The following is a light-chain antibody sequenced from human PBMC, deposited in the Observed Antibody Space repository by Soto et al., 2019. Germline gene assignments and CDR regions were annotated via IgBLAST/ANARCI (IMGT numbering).Light chain of an antibody. Sequence: EIVLTQSPGTLSLSPGERATLSCRASQSVSSIFLAWYQHKPGQAPRLLIYGASTRATGIPDRFRGSGSGTDFILTISRLEPEDFAVYYCQQYGSSLRTFGHGTRVEIK. J-gene: IGKJ1*01. CDR3: QQYGSSLRT. CDR2: GAS. CDR1: QSVSSIF. V-gene: IGKV3-20*01.